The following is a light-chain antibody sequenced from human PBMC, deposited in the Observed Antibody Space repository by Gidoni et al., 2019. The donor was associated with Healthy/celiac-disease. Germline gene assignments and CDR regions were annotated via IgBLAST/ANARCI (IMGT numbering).Light chain of an antibody. CDR3: QQSYSTLLT. CDR1: QSISSY. V-gene: IGKV1-39*01. CDR2: AAS. Sequence: DSQMTQSPSSLSASVGDRVTITCRASQSISSYLNWYQQKPGKATKLLIYAASSLQSGVPSMFSGSGSGTDFTLTISSLQPEDFATYYCQQSYSTLLTFGGGTKVEIK. J-gene: IGKJ4*01.